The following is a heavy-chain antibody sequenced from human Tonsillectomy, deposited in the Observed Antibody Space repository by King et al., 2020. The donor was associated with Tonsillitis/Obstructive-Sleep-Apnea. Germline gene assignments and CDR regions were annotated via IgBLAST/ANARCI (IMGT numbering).Heavy chain of an antibody. CDR2: ISYDGSNK. CDR1: RFTFSSYA. V-gene: IGHV3-30*04. CDR3: AREIGSSGWYPHFDY. Sequence: VQLVESGGGVVQPERSLRLSCAASRFTFSSYAMHWVRQAPGKGLEWVAVISYDGSNKYYADSVKGRFTISRDNSKYTLYLQMNSLRAEDTAVYYCAREIGSSGWYPHFDYWGQGTLVTVSS. J-gene: IGHJ4*02. D-gene: IGHD6-19*01.